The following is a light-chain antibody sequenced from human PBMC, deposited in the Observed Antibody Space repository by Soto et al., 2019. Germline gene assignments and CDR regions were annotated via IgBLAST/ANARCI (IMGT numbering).Light chain of an antibody. CDR2: GAS. CDR3: QQYGSSRGT. J-gene: IGKJ1*01. CDR1: QSVSSSY. V-gene: IGKV3-20*01. Sequence: EMVLTQCLGTLSLSTGERATLSCRASQSVSSSYLAWYQQKPGQAPRLLIYGASSRATGIPDRFSGSGSGTDFTLTISRLEPEDFAVYYCQQYGSSRGTFGQGTKVDIK.